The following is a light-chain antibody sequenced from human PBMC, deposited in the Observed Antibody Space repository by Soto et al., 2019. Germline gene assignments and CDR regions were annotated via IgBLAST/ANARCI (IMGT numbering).Light chain of an antibody. CDR2: GAS. Sequence: EIVMTQSPATLSVSPGERATLSCRASQSVSSNLALYQQKPGQAPRLLIYGASNRATGIPARFSGRGSGTEFTLTISSLQSEDFAVYYCQQYNNWPSWTFGQGTQVEIK. CDR1: QSVSSN. V-gene: IGKV3-15*01. J-gene: IGKJ1*01. CDR3: QQYNNWPSWT.